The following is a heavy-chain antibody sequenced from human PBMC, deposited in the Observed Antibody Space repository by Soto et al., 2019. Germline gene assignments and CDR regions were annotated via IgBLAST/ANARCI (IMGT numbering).Heavy chain of an antibody. Sequence: ASVKVSCKASGYTFTSYGISWVRQAPGQGLEWMGWISAYNGNTNYAQRLQGRVTMTTDTSTSTAYMELRSLRSDDTAVYYCAREGGIVGANHLYYYSGMDVWGQGTTVTVSS. J-gene: IGHJ6*02. V-gene: IGHV1-18*04. CDR2: ISAYNGNT. CDR1: GYTFTSYG. CDR3: AREGGIVGANHLYYYSGMDV. D-gene: IGHD1-26*01.